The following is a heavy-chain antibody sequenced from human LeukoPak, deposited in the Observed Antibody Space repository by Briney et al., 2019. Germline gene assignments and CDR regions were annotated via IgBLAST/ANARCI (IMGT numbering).Heavy chain of an antibody. CDR2: IYTSGST. Sequence: SETLSLTCTVSGGSISSSSYYWGWIRQPPGKGLEWIGRIYTSGSTNYNPSLKSRVTISVDTSKNQFSLKLSSVTAADTAVYYCAGQLVRRDYWGQGTLVTVSS. V-gene: IGHV4-39*07. J-gene: IGHJ4*02. CDR3: AGQLVRRDY. D-gene: IGHD6-6*01. CDR1: GGSISSSSYY.